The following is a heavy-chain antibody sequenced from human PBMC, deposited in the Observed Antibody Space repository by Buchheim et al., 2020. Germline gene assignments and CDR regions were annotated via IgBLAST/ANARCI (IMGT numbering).Heavy chain of an antibody. V-gene: IGHV3-48*02. D-gene: IGHD3-9*01. CDR3: ARDRAGYCQTE. CDR1: GYSFSSYG. Sequence: EVQLVESGGGLVQRGGSLRLFCAASGYSFSSYGINWVRQAPGKGLEWVSYISGDSSMKWYAYSVKGRFTISRDTAKNLVCLQMNSLGDEDTAVYFCARDRAGYCQTEWGQGT. J-gene: IGHJ4*02. CDR2: ISGDSSMK.